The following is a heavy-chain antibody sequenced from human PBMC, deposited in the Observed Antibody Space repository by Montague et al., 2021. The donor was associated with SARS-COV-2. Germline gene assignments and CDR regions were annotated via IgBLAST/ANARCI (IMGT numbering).Heavy chain of an antibody. D-gene: IGHD1-26*01. CDR1: GGSISPYY. Sequence: SETLSLTCTVSGGSISPYYWSWIRLPPATGLEWIGNIYYSGSTNYNSTLNSRLTISVDTSENQFSLNVTFVTPAATAVYYCARGGWELRVGVYYFDYWGQGTLVTVSS. V-gene: IGHV4-59*01. J-gene: IGHJ4*02. CDR2: IYYSGST. CDR3: ARGGWELRVGVYYFDY.